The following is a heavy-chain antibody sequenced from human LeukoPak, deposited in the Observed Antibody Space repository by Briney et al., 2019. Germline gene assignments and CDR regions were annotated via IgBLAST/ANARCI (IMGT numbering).Heavy chain of an antibody. CDR2: IYYSGST. D-gene: IGHD6-19*01. V-gene: IGHV4-39*07. Sequence: SETLSLTCTVSGGSISSSSYYWGWIRQPPGKGLEWIGSIYYSGSTYYNPSLKSRVTISVDTSKNQFSLKLSSVTAADTAVYYCAREITPTRRKYSSGWYEYYYYMDVWGKGTTVTVSS. CDR1: GGSISSSSYY. J-gene: IGHJ6*03. CDR3: AREITPTRRKYSSGWYEYYYYMDV.